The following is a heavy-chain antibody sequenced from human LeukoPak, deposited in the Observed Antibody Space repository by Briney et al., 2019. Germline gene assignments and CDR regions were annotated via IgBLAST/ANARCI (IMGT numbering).Heavy chain of an antibody. D-gene: IGHD5-12*01. CDR1: GGPISSFY. CDR2: IYYSGST. Sequence: SETLSLTCTVSGGPISSFYGSWIRQPPGKGLEWIGYIYYSGSTNYNPSLTSRVTISVDTSKNQFSLTLSSVTAADTAVYYCARGGASFNLWGRGTLVTVSS. V-gene: IGHV4-59*01. J-gene: IGHJ2*01. CDR3: ARGGASFNL.